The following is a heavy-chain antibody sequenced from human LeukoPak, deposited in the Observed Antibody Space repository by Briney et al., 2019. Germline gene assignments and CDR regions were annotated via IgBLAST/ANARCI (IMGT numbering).Heavy chain of an antibody. CDR1: GFTFSSYV. V-gene: IGHV3-64D*09. Sequence: PAGSLRLSCSASGFTFSSYVMHWVRQAPGKGLEYVSAVSTNGGDTYYADSVKGRFTISRDNSKNTLYLQMSSLGVEDTATYYCVKDGRQGIVAANYGSHWGQGTLVTVSS. D-gene: IGHD1-26*01. J-gene: IGHJ4*02. CDR3: VKDGRQGIVAANYGSH. CDR2: VSTNGGDT.